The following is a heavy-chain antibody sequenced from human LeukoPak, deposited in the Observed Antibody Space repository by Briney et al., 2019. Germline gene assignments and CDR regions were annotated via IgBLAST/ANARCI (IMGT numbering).Heavy chain of an antibody. J-gene: IGHJ5*02. D-gene: IGHD3-3*01. CDR2: INPNSGGT. CDR1: GYTFTGYY. V-gene: IGHV1-2*02. CDR3: ARDLTVFGVVNNWFDP. Sequence: GASVKVSCKASGYTFTGYYMHWVRQAPGQGLEWMGWINPNSGGTNYAQKFQGRVTMTRDTSISTAYMELSRLRSDDTAVYYCARDLTVFGVVNNWFDPWGQGTLVTVSS.